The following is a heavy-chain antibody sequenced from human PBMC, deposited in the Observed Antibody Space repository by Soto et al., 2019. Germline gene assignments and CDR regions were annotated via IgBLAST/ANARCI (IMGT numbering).Heavy chain of an antibody. CDR1: GFSLSTSGVG. CDR3: AHSWFGELLNWFDP. CDR2: IYWDDDK. V-gene: IGHV2-5*02. Sequence: QITLKESGPTLVKPTQTLTLTCTFSGFSLSTSGVGVGWIRQPPGKALEWLALIYWDDDKRYSPSLKSRLTITKDTSKNQVVLTTTNMDPVDTATYDCAHSWFGELLNWFDPWGQGTLVTVSS. D-gene: IGHD3-10*01. J-gene: IGHJ5*02.